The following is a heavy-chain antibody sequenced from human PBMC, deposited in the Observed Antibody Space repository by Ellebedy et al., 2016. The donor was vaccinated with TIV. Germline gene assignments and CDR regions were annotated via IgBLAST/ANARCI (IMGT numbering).Heavy chain of an antibody. CDR1: GFSFSNFW. Sequence: GESLKISCAAWGFSFSNFWMSWVRQAPGKGLEWVAHIKTDGSETYYVDSVKGRFTISRENAKNALFLQMDGLGVEDSGVYYCVGFGVFNLWGQGAPVTVSS. CDR3: VGFGVFNL. CDR2: IKTDGSET. D-gene: IGHD3-3*01. J-gene: IGHJ5*02. V-gene: IGHV3-7*01.